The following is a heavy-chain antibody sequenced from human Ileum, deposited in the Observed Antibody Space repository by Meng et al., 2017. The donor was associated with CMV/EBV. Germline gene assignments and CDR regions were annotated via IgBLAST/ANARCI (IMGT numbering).Heavy chain of an antibody. J-gene: IGHJ4*02. CDR2: ISSSSSYI. D-gene: IGHD3-22*01. CDR3: ARGPSPYYESSGSVDY. Sequence: FTFSSYSMNWVRQAPGKGLEWVSSISSSSSYIYYGDSVKGRFTISRDNAKNSLYLQMNSLRAEDTAVYYCARGPSPYYESSGSVDYWGQGTLVTVSS. CDR1: FTFSSYS. V-gene: IGHV3-21*01.